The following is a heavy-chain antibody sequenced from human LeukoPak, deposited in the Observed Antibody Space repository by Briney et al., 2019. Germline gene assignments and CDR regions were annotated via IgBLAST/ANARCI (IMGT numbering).Heavy chain of an antibody. J-gene: IGHJ4*02. CDR3: ASFEGIAARPYY. Sequence: GEALKISCKGSGYRFTNYWIGWVRPMPGKGLGWMGIIYPGDSDTRYSPSFQGQVTISADKSISTAYLQWSSLKASDTAMYYCASFEGIAARPYYWGQGTLVTVSS. CDR1: GYRFTNYW. D-gene: IGHD6-6*01. CDR2: IYPGDSDT. V-gene: IGHV5-51*01.